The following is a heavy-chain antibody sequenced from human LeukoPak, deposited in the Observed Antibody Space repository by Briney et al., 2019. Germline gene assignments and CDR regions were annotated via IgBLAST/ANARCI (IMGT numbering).Heavy chain of an antibody. D-gene: IGHD3-22*01. CDR1: GYTFTGYY. CDR3: ARIPTEYYYDSSGYYAY. J-gene: IGHJ4*02. Sequence: ASVKVSCKASGYTFTGYYMHWVRQAPGQGLEWMGWINPNSGGTNYAQKFQGRVTMTRDTSISTAYMELSRLRSDDTAVYYCARIPTEYYYDSSGYYAYWGQGTLVTVSS. V-gene: IGHV1-2*02. CDR2: INPNSGGT.